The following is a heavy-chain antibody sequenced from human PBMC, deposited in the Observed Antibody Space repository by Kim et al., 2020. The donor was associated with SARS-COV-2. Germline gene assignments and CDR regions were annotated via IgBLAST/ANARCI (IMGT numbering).Heavy chain of an antibody. J-gene: IGHJ6*02. V-gene: IGHV3-53*01. D-gene: IGHD4-17*01. Sequence: GGSLRLSCAASGFTVSSNYMSWVRQAPGKGLEWVSVIYSGGSTYYADSVKGRFTISRDNSKNTLYLQMNSLRAEDTAVYYCARGGTTVTTINYYYYYGMDVWGQGTTVTVSS. CDR2: IYSGGST. CDR1: GFTVSSNY. CDR3: ARGGTTVTTINYYYYYGMDV.